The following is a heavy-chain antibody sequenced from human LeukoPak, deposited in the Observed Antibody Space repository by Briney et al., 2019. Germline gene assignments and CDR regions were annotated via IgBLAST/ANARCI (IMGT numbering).Heavy chain of an antibody. CDR2: ISGSGGST. CDR3: AKVWSADFWSGYFTWFDP. Sequence: GGSLRLSCTASGFTFSVYAMIWVRQAPEKGLEWVSGISGSGGSTYYADSVKGRFTISRDNSKNTLYLQMNSLRAEDTAVYYCAKVWSADFWSGYFTWFDPWGQGTLVTVSS. V-gene: IGHV3-23*01. D-gene: IGHD3-3*01. CDR1: GFTFSVYA. J-gene: IGHJ5*02.